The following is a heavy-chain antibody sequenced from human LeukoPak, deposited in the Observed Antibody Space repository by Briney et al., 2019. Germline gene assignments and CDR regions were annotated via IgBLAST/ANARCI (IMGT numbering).Heavy chain of an antibody. V-gene: IGHV3-23*01. CDR1: GFTFSDYY. CDR2: ISGSGGRT. CDR3: AKGDSSGYLTDY. Sequence: GXSLRLSCAASGFTFSDYYMSWIRQAPGKGLEWVSAISGSGGRTYYADSGKGGFTISRDNSKNTLYLQMNSLRAEDTAVYYCAKGDSSGYLTDYWGQGTLVTVSS. D-gene: IGHD3-22*01. J-gene: IGHJ4*02.